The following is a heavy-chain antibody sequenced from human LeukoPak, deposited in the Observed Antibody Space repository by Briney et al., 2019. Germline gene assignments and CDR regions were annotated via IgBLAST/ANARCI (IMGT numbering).Heavy chain of an antibody. V-gene: IGHV3-21*01. CDR1: GFTFSSYS. CDR2: ISSSSSYI. Sequence: GGSLRLSCAASGFTFSSYSMNWVRQAPGKGLEWVSSISSSSSYIYYADSVKGRFTISRDNAKNSLYLQMNSLRAEDTAVYYCARDAGVPAAKGLWGIAARGWFDPWGQGTLVTVSS. D-gene: IGHD2-2*01. J-gene: IGHJ5*02. CDR3: ARDAGVPAAKGLWGIAARGWFDP.